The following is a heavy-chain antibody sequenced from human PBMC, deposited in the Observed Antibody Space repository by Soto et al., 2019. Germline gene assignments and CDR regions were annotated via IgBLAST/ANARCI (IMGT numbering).Heavy chain of an antibody. Sequence: QVQLVESGGGLVKPGGPLRLSCAASGFTVSDYYMRWIRQAPGKGLEWVSYISSSSSYTTYADSVKGRFTISRDTAKNSLYLQMNSLRAEDTSVNDCASIQTALSYWGQGTLVTVSS. V-gene: IGHV3-11*05. D-gene: IGHD1-1*01. CDR3: ASIQTALSY. CDR2: ISSSSSYT. J-gene: IGHJ4*02. CDR1: GFTVSDYY.